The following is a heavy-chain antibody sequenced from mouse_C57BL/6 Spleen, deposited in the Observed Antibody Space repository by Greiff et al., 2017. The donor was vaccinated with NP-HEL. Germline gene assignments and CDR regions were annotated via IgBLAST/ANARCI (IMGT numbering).Heavy chain of an antibody. CDR3: ARRDYGSGALDY. Sequence: EVKVVQSGGGLVQPGDSLKLSCESYDYAFPSHYMSWVRKTPGKSLELVAAIHSDGGSTYSTDTMERRVIMSRDKTESTVYLQMSSLRSEDTAVYYCARRDYGSGALDYWGQGTSVTVSS. D-gene: IGHD1-1*02. CDR2: IHSDGGST. J-gene: IGHJ4*01. CDR1: DYAFPSHY. V-gene: IGHV5-2*03.